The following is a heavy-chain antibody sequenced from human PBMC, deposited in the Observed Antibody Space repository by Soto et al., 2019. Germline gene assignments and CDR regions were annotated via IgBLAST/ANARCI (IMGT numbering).Heavy chain of an antibody. CDR1: GFIFSNYV. Sequence: QVQLVESGGGVVQPGRSLRLSCAASGFIFSNYVMYWVLQAPGKGLEWVAFMSYDGTTKYYADSVKGRFTISRDNSKNTLYLQMNNLRPEDTGVYYCAREVLWSRYFDYWGQGTLVTVSS. CDR2: MSYDGTTK. J-gene: IGHJ4*02. D-gene: IGHD2-21*01. CDR3: AREVLWSRYFDY. V-gene: IGHV3-30-3*01.